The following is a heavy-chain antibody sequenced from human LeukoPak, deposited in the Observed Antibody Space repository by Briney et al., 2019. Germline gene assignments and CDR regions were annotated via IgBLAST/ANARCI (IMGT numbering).Heavy chain of an antibody. V-gene: IGHV3-21*01. CDR3: ARLARYSWSPISPLYYYYYMDV. CDR2: ISSGTSYI. D-gene: IGHD1-26*01. J-gene: IGHJ6*03. Sequence: PGGSLRLSCAASGFTFSSYSMNWVRQAPGKGLEWVSSISSGTSYIYYADSVKGRFTISRDNAKNSLYLQMNSLRAEDTAVYYCARLARYSWSPISPLYYYYYMDVWGKGTTVTVSS. CDR1: GFTFSSYS.